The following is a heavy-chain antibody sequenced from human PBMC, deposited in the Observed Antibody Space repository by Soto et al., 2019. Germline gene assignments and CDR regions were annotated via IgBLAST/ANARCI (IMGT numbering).Heavy chain of an antibody. D-gene: IGHD3-10*01. Sequence: ASVKVSFKASGGTFSSYTISSVRHAPEQGLEWMGRIIPILGIANYAQKFQGRVTITADKSTSTAYMELSSLRSEDTAVYYCAKQSGSGSYYNVGSGGHLDYWGQGTLVTVSS. CDR3: AKQSGSGSYYNVGSGGHLDY. V-gene: IGHV1-69*02. J-gene: IGHJ4*02. CDR1: GGTFSSYT. CDR2: IIPILGIA.